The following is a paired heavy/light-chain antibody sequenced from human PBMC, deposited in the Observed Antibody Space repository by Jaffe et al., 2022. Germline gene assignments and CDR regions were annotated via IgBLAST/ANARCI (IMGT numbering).Heavy chain of an antibody. J-gene: IGHJ4*02. Sequence: QVQLVQSGAEVKKPGSSVKVSCKASGGTFSSYAISWVRQAPGQGLEWMGGIIPIFGTANYAQKFQGRVTITADESTSTAYMELSSLRSEDTAVYYCARVGGMRMTTVTTSPLGYWGQGTLVTVSS. CDR1: GGTFSSYA. CDR2: IIPIFGTA. CDR3: ARVGGMRMTTVTTSPLGY. V-gene: IGHV1-69*01. D-gene: IGHD4-17*01.
Light chain of an antibody. V-gene: IGKV1-NL1*01. CDR1: QGISNS. Sequence: DIQMTQSPSSLSASVGDRVTITCRASQGISNSLAWYQQKPGKAPKLLLYAASRLESGVPSRFSGSGSGTDYTLTISSLQPEDFATYYCQQYYSTPSFTFGPGTKVDIK. J-gene: IGKJ3*01. CDR2: AAS. CDR3: QQYYSTPSFT.